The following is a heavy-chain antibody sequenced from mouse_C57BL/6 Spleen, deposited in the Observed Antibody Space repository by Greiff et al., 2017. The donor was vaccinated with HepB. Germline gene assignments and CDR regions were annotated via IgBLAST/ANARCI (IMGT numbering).Heavy chain of an antibody. Sequence: EVQGVESGGDLVKPGGSLKLSCAASGFTFSSYGMSWVRQTPDKRLEWVATISSGGSYTYYPDSVKGRFTISRENAKITLYQQMSSLKSEETAMYYCARRGSRWYFDVWGTGTAVNVSS. CDR2: ISSGGSYT. J-gene: IGHJ1*03. CDR1: GFTFSSYG. D-gene: IGHD1-1*02. CDR3: ARRGSRWYFDV. V-gene: IGHV5-6*01.